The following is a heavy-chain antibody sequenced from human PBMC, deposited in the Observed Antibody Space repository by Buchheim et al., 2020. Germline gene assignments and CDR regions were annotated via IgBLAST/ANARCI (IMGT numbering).Heavy chain of an antibody. V-gene: IGHV4-34*01. CDR2: INHSGST. Sequence: QVQLQQWSAGLLKPSETLSLTCAVYGGSFSGYYWSWIRQPPGKGLEWIGEINHSGSTNYNPSLKSRVTISADTSKNQFSLKLSSVTAADTAVYYCARDGKLLWFGELSALDYYGMDVWGQGTT. J-gene: IGHJ6*02. D-gene: IGHD3-10*01. CDR3: ARDGKLLWFGELSALDYYGMDV. CDR1: GGSFSGYY.